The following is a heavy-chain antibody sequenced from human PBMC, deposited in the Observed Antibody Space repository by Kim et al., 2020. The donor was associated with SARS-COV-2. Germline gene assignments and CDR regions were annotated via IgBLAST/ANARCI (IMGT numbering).Heavy chain of an antibody. CDR3: ARTSGIFGVANDYYYYYGMDV. CDR1: GGTFSSYA. CDR2: IIPIFGTA. V-gene: IGHV1-69*13. J-gene: IGHJ6*02. Sequence: SVKVSCKASGGTFSSYAISWVRQAPGQGLEWMGGIIPIFGTANYAQKFQGRVTITADESTSTAYMELSSLRSEDTAVYYCARTSGIFGVANDYYYYYGMDVWGQGTTVTVSS. D-gene: IGHD3-3*01.